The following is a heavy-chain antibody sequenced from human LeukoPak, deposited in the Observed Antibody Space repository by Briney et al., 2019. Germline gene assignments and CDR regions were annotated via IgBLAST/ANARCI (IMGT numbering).Heavy chain of an antibody. CDR1: GFSFSDHG. Sequence: GGSLRLSCAASGFSFSDHGMHWVRQAPGQGLEWMGWINPNSGGTNYAQKFQGRVTMTRDTSISTAYMELSSLRSEDTAVYYCARVPQGSSWPYYFDYWGQGTLVTVSS. D-gene: IGHD6-13*01. CDR3: ARVPQGSSWPYYFDY. J-gene: IGHJ4*02. CDR2: INPNSGGT. V-gene: IGHV1-2*02.